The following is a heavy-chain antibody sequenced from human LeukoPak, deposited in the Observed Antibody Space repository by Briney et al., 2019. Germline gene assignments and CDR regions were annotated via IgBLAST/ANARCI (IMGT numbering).Heavy chain of an antibody. D-gene: IGHD6-13*01. CDR1: GYSFTSYW. J-gene: IGHJ3*02. CDR2: IFPGDSDT. V-gene: IGHV5-51*01. CDR3: GRIPAAGSLKGSFDI. Sequence: GESLKISCKGSGYSFTSYWIGWVRQMPGKGLEWMGIIFPGDSDTRYSPSFQGQVTISADKSISTAYLQWSSLKASDSAMYYCGRIPAAGSLKGSFDIWGQGTMVTVFS.